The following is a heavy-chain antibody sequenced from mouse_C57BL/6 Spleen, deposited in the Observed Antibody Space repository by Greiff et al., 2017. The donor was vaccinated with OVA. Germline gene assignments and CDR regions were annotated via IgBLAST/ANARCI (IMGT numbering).Heavy chain of an antibody. CDR3: VRHELLEDYFDY. CDR2: IRSKSNNYAT. Sequence: EVQVVESGGGLVQPKGSLKLSCAASGFSFNTYAMNWVRQAPGKGLEWVARIRSKSNNYATYYADSVKDRFTISRDDSESMLYLQMNNLKTEDTAMYYCVRHELLEDYFDYWGQGTTLTVSS. J-gene: IGHJ2*01. V-gene: IGHV10-1*01. CDR1: GFSFNTYA. D-gene: IGHD1-1*01.